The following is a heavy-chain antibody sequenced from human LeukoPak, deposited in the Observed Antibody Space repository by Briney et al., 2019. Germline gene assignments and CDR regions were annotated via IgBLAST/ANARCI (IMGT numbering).Heavy chain of an antibody. CDR3: AREATVVAAGTAGINFDY. D-gene: IGHD6-13*01. CDR1: GYTFTSYA. Sequence: ASVKVSCKASGYTFTSYAMNWVRQAPGQGLEWMGWINPNNGGTHYAQKFQGRVTMTRDTSITTAYMELSRLRSDDTAMYYCAREATVVAAGTAGINFDYWGQGTLVTVSS. J-gene: IGHJ4*02. CDR2: INPNNGGT. V-gene: IGHV1-2*02.